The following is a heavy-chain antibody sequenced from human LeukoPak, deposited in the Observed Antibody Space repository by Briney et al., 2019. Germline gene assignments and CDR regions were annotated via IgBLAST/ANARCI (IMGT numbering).Heavy chain of an antibody. CDR1: GFTFSDYA. CDR3: ARDYWWNYDY. CDR2: ISKDGSDK. V-gene: IGHV3-30-3*01. D-gene: IGHD1-7*01. Sequence: GRSLRLSCAASGFTFSDYAMHWVRQAPGKGLEWVAVISKDGSDKYYPGSVRGRFTISRDNSKNTIYLQMESLRAEDTAIYYCARDYWWNYDYWGQGTLVTVSS. J-gene: IGHJ4*02.